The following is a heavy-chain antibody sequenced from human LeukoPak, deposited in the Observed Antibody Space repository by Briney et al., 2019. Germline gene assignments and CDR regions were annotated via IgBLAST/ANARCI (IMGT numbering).Heavy chain of an antibody. CDR3: ARAPAAARPYYFDY. J-gene: IGHJ4*02. Sequence: PGGSLRLSCAASGFTFSRHWMSWVRQAPGKGLEWGAKIKQDGSEKYYVESVKGRFTISRDNAKNSLYLQMNSLRPEDTAVYYCARAPAAARPYYFDYWGQGTLVTVSS. CDR2: IKQDGSEK. V-gene: IGHV3-7*01. D-gene: IGHD6-6*01. CDR1: GFTFSRHW.